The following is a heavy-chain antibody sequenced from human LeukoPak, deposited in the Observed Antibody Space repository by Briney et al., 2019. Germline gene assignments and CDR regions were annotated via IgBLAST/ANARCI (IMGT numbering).Heavy chain of an antibody. D-gene: IGHD2-2*01. CDR1: GYTFTSYY. Sequence: ASVKVSCKASGYTFTSYYMHWVRQAPGQGLEWMGYIGPRNSAASYAEKFQGRVTMTRDTSLSTACMELSRLTSDDTAVYYCAREGSDQLSKDFDHWGQGTLVTVSS. CDR2: IGPRNSAA. V-gene: IGHV1-2*02. CDR3: AREGSDQLSKDFDH. J-gene: IGHJ4*02.